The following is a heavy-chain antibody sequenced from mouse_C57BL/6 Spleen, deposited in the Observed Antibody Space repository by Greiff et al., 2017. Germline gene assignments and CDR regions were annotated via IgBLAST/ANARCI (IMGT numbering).Heavy chain of an antibody. V-gene: IGHV1-55*01. CDR1: GYTFTSYW. Sequence: VQLQQPGAELVKPGASVKMSCKASGYTFTSYWITWVKQRPGQGLEWIGDIYPGSGSTNYNEKFKSKATLTVDTSSSRAYMQLSSLTSEDSAVYYCASYYGSRRDWYFDVWGTGTTVTVSS. CDR3: ASYYGSRRDWYFDV. CDR2: IYPGSGST. D-gene: IGHD1-1*01. J-gene: IGHJ1*03.